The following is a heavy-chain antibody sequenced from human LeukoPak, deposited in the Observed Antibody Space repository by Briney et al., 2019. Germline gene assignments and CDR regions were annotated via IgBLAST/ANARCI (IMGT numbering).Heavy chain of an antibody. CDR2: LYNDGRT. CDR3: AGILTGYSPYYYYGMDV. J-gene: IGHJ6*02. V-gene: IGHV3-53*01. CDR1: GFTVSSTY. Sequence: GGSLRPSCAASGFTVSSTYMTWVRQAPGKGLEWVSILYNDGRTYYAHSVKGRFTISRDNSKNTLYLQMNSLRAEDTAVYYCAGILTGYSPYYYYGMDVWGQGTTVTVSS. D-gene: IGHD3-9*01.